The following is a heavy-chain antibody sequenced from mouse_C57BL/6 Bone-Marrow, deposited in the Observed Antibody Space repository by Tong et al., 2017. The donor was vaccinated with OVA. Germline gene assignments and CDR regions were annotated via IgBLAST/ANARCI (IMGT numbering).Heavy chain of an antibody. CDR2: INSDGGST. CDR1: EYEFPSHD. D-gene: IGHD2-4*01. J-gene: IGHJ2*01. CDR3: ARHGGYYDYDRNCFDY. V-gene: IGHV5-2*01. Sequence: EVQLQESGGGLVQPGESLKLSCESNEYEFPSHDMSWVRKTPEKRLELVAAINSDGGSTYYPDTMERRFIISRDNTKKTLYLQMSSLRSEDTALYYCARHGGYYDYDRNCFDYLGQGTTLTVSS.